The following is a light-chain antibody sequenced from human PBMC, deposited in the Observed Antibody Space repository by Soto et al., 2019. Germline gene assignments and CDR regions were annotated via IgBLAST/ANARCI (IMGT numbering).Light chain of an antibody. CDR2: DVS. V-gene: IGLV2-11*01. Sequence: QSALTQPRSVSGSPGQSVTISCTGTSSDVGGYNYVSWYQQHPGKAPKLMIYDVSKRPSGVPDRFSGSNSGNTASLTISGLQAEDEADYYCCSYAGSYTFGVFGTGTSHRP. CDR3: CSYAGSYTFGV. J-gene: IGLJ1*01. CDR1: SSDVGGYNY.